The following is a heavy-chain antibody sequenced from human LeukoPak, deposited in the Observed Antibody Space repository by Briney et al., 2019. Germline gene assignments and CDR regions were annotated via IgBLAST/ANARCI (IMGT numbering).Heavy chain of an antibody. CDR2: VFPIVGTA. D-gene: IGHD5-18*01. V-gene: IGHV1-69*05. J-gene: IGHJ4*02. CDR1: GGTFSSSG. Sequence: GASVKVSCKASGGTFSSSGINWVRHAPAQGPEWRGGVFPIVGTANYAQQFEGRLNITTDESKSTVYMDLTRLRFEDTAVYDCATVLWGDTAMVDFDSWGQGTQVTVSS. CDR3: ATVLWGDTAMVDFDS.